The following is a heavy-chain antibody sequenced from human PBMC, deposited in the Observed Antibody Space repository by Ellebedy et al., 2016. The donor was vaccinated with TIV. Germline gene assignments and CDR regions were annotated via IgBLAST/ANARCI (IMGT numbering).Heavy chain of an antibody. J-gene: IGHJ4*02. D-gene: IGHD3-22*01. V-gene: IGHV3-23*01. CDR3: AKGRGGGSDSSAPRYYFDY. CDR2: ILGSGRGI. CDR1: GFTFSDYG. Sequence: PGGSLRLSCVASGFTFSDYGMHWVRQAPGKGLEWVSGILGSGRGITYSDSVKGRFTISRDNSKNTVYLQMNSLRAEDTAIYYCAKGRGGGSDSSAPRYYFDYWGLGTLVTVSS.